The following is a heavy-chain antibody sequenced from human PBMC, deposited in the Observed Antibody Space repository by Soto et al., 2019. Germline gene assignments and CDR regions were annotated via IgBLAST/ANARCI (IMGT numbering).Heavy chain of an antibody. V-gene: IGHV3-23*01. D-gene: IGHD6-19*01. Sequence: GGSLRLSCAASGFTFSSYAMSWVRQAPGKGLEWVSAISGSGGSTYYADSVKGQFTISRDNSKNTLYLQMNSLRAEDTAVYYCAKSYSSGWYGYFDYWGQGTLVTVSS. CDR1: GFTFSSYA. CDR3: AKSYSSGWYGYFDY. CDR2: ISGSGGST. J-gene: IGHJ4*02.